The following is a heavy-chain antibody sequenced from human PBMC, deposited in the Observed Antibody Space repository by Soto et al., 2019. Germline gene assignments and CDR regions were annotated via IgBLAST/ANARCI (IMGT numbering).Heavy chain of an antibody. CDR3: ARDLPFRIAAAGTLYNWFEP. Sequence: GASVKVSCKASGGTFSSYAISWVRQAPGQGLEWMGGIIPIFGTANYAQKFQGRVTITADESTSTAYMELSSLRSEDTAVYYCARDLPFRIAAAGTLYNWFEPWGQGTLVTVSS. V-gene: IGHV1-69*13. CDR1: GGTFSSYA. D-gene: IGHD6-13*01. CDR2: IIPIFGTA. J-gene: IGHJ5*02.